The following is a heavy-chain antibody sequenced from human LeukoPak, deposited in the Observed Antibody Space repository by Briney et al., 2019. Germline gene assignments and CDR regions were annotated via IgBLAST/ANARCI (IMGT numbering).Heavy chain of an antibody. CDR3: ASGYYDSSGYLDY. CDR2: INPNSGGT. V-gene: IGHV1-2*02. CDR1: GYTFTSYG. J-gene: IGHJ4*02. D-gene: IGHD3-22*01. Sequence: ASVKVSCKASGYTFTSYGISWVRQAPGQGLEWMGWINPNSGGTNYAQKFQGRVTMTRDTSISTAYMELSRLRSDDTAVYYCASGYYDSSGYLDYWGQGTLVTVSS.